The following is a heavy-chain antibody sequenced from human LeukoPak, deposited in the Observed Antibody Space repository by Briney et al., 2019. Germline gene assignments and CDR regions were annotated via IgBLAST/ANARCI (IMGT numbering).Heavy chain of an antibody. Sequence: GGSLRLSCAASGFTFSSYWMSWVRQAQGKGLEWVANIKQDGSEKYYVDSVKGRFTISRDNAKNSLYLQMNSLRAEDTAVYYCARVFSAHRYFDYWARETWSPSP. CDR2: IKQDGSEK. J-gene: IGHJ4*02. D-gene: IGHD2-21*01. V-gene: IGHV3-7*01. CDR1: GFTFSSYW. CDR3: ARVFSAHRYFDY.